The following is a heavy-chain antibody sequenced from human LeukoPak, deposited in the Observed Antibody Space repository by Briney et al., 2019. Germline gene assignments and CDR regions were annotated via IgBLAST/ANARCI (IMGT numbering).Heavy chain of an antibody. J-gene: IGHJ4*02. V-gene: IGHV1-46*01. CDR1: GYTFTSNY. D-gene: IGHD5-18*01. Sequence: ASVKVSCKAFGYTFTSNYMHWVRQAPGQGPEWMGVISPSGGSTTYAQKFQGRVTLTRDMSTSTDYLELSRLRSDDTAVYYCATGYSYGYVDYWGQGTLVTVSS. CDR2: ISPSGGST. CDR3: ATGYSYGYVDY.